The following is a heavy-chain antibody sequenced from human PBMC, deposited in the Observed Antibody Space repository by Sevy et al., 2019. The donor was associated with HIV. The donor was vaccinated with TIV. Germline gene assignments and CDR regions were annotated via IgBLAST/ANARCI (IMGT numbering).Heavy chain of an antibody. V-gene: IGHV1-2*06. Sequence: ASVKVSCKTSGFPFAAYYIHWVRQAPGQGLEWMGRINPNSGATKYAQKFQGRVTMTRNTSITTAYMELRRMRSDETADYYCTKDREEQPDYWGQGTLVTVSS. CDR1: GFPFAAYY. CDR3: TKDREEQPDY. CDR2: INPNSGAT. J-gene: IGHJ4*02.